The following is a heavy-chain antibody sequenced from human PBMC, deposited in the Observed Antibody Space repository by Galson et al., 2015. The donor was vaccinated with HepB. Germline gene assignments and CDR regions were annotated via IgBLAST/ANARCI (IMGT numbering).Heavy chain of an antibody. J-gene: IGHJ4*02. V-gene: IGHV3-30*14. CDR1: GFTFSSYA. CDR2: ISYDGSNK. D-gene: IGHD1-26*01. Sequence: SLRLSCAASGFTFSSYAMYWVRQAPGKGLEWVAVISYDGSNKYYADSVKGRFTISRDNSKNTLYLQMSSLRAQDAAVYYCARDAPFWELQEPFDSWGQGTLVTVSS. CDR3: ARDAPFWELQEPFDS.